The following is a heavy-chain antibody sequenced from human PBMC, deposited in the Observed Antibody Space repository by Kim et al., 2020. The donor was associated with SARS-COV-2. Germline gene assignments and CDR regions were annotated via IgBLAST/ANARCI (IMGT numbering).Heavy chain of an antibody. Sequence: GGSLRLSCAASGFTFSSYGMHWVRQAPGKGLEWVAVISYDGSNKYYADSVKGRFTISRDNSKNTLYLQMNSLRAEDTAVYYCAKTLFDYLPAAIAENWF. J-gene: IGHJ5*01. CDR3: AKTLFDYLPAAIAENWF. D-gene: IGHD2-2*01. CDR1: GFTFSSYG. CDR2: ISYDGSNK. V-gene: IGHV3-30*18.